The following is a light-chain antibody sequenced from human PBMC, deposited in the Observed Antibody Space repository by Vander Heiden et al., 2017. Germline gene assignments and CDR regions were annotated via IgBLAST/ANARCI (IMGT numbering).Light chain of an antibody. CDR1: QGISSY. V-gene: IGKV1D-8*01. CDR3: QQYYSFPYT. J-gene: IGKJ2*01. CDR2: AAS. Sequence: SPSLHSASTGDRVTISCRISQGISSYLAWYQQKPGKAPELLIYAASTLQSGVPSRFSGSGSGTDFTLTISCLQSEDFATYYCQQYYSFPYTFGQGTKLEIK.